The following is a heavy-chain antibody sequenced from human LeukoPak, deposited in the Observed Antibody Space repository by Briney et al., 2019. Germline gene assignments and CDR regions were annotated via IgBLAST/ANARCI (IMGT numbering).Heavy chain of an antibody. J-gene: IGHJ3*02. Sequence: SETLSLTCAVYGGSFSGHYWTWIRQPPGKGLEWIGEINHSGSTNYNPSLKSRVTISVDTSKNQFSLKVSSVTAADTAVYYCASSPGLGAFDIWGQGTMVTVSS. CDR1: GGSFSGHY. CDR2: INHSGST. D-gene: IGHD6-19*01. V-gene: IGHV4-34*01. CDR3: ASSPGLGAFDI.